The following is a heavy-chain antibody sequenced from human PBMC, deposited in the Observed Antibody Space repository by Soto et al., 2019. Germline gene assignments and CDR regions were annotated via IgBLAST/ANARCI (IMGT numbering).Heavy chain of an antibody. J-gene: IGHJ4*02. V-gene: IGHV4-30-4*01. D-gene: IGHD3-22*01. CDR1: GGSISSGDYY. Sequence: PSETLSLTCTVSGGSISSGDYYWSWIHQPPGKGLEWIGYIYYSGSTYYNPSLKSRVTISVDTSKNQFSLKLSSVTAADTTVYYCAREPGGADSSGYYWGQGTLVTVSS. CDR3: AREPGGADSSGYY. CDR2: IYYSGST.